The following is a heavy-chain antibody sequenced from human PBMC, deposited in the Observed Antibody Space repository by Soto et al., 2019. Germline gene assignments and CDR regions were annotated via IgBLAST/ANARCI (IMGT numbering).Heavy chain of an antibody. V-gene: IGHV3-53*02. D-gene: IGHD3-22*01. J-gene: IGHJ5*02. CDR3: ARGGGSAYVTHPISYWFDP. Sequence: EVQLVETGGGLIQPGGSLRLSCAASGFIVSRNYMYWVRQAPGKGLEWVSVIDGGGYTYYADSVKGRFTISRDNSKNTLHLQMNSLRAEDSAVYYCARGGGSAYVTHPISYWFDPWGQGTLVTVSS. CDR2: IDGGGYT. CDR1: GFIVSRNY.